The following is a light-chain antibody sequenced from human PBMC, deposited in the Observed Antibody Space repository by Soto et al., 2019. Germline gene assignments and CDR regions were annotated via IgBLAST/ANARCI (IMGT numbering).Light chain of an antibody. CDR1: QSLLHSNGYNN. Sequence: DIVMTQSPLSLPVTPGEPATISCRSSQSLLHSNGYNNLNWFLQKPGQSPQLLIYLGSNRASGVPDRFSGSGSGTDFTLKISRVEAEDVGVYYCMQALQTPWTFGQGTKVEIK. CDR3: MQALQTPWT. CDR2: LGS. V-gene: IGKV2-28*01. J-gene: IGKJ1*01.